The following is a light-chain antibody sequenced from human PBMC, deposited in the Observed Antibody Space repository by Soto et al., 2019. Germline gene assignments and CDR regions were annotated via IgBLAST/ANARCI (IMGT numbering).Light chain of an antibody. CDR1: QSVSSY. CDR3: QKWHSSPSIT. J-gene: IGKJ5*01. CDR2: GAS. Sequence: EIVLTQSPATLSLSPGERATLSCRASQSVSSYLAWYQQKPGQAPRRLIYGASIRATGIPDRFSGSGSGTDFTLTISRLEPEDFAVYFCQKWHSSPSITFGQGTRLEI. V-gene: IGKV3-20*01.